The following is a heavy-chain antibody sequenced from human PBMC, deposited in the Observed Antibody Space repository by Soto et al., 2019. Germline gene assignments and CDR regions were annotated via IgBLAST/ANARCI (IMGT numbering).Heavy chain of an antibody. J-gene: IGHJ4*02. CDR2: ISYSGRP. Sequence: PSETLSLTCTVSGGSISSGDYYWSWIRQPPGKGLEWIGCISYSGRPYYNPSLKSRLTISVVTSQNQFSLKVSSVTAADTAVYYCASGIAVTGNGDFDYWGQGTLVTVSS. D-gene: IGHD6-19*01. CDR1: GGSISSGDYY. CDR3: ASGIAVTGNGDFDY. V-gene: IGHV4-30-4*01.